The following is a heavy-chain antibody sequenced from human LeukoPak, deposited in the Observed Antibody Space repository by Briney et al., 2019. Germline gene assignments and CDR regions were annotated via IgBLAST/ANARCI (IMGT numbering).Heavy chain of an antibody. CDR1: GFTFSSYG. J-gene: IGHJ6*02. V-gene: IGHV3-33*01. D-gene: IGHD6-19*01. CDR2: IWYDGSNK. Sequence: PGRSLRLSCAASGFTFSSYGMHWVRQAPGKGLEWVAVIWYDGSNKYYADSVKGRFTISRDNSKNTLYLQMNSLRAEDTAVYYCARERVAVAGTKDYYHYGMDGWGQGTTVTVSS. CDR3: ARERVAVAGTKDYYHYGMDG.